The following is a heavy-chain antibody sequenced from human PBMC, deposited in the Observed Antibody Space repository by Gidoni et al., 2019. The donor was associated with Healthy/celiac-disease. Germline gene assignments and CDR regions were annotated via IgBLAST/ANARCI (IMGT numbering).Heavy chain of an antibody. D-gene: IGHD4-17*01. CDR2: IYYSGST. V-gene: IGHV4-39*01. Sequence: QLQLQESGPGLVKPSETLSLTCTVSGGSSSSSSYYWGWIRQPPGRGLEWSGRIYYSGSTYYHPSLKSRVTISVDTSKTQFSLNLSSVPAADTAVYYCARSRSDYGGSPFDYWGQGTLVTVSS. CDR1: GGSSSSSSYY. CDR3: ARSRSDYGGSPFDY. J-gene: IGHJ4*02.